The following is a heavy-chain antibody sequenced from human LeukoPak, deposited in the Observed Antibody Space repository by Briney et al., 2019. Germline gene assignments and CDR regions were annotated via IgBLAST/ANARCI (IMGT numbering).Heavy chain of an antibody. CDR1: GFTFSSYG. J-gene: IGHJ6*03. CDR3: AKDRYYGSGSYMDV. Sequence: GGSLRLPCAASGFTFSSYGMHWVRQAPGKGLEWVAVIWYDGSNKYYADSVKGRFTISRDNSKNTLYLQMNSLRAEDTAVYYCAKDRYYGSGSYMDVWGKGTTVTVSS. D-gene: IGHD3-10*01. CDR2: IWYDGSNK. V-gene: IGHV3-33*06.